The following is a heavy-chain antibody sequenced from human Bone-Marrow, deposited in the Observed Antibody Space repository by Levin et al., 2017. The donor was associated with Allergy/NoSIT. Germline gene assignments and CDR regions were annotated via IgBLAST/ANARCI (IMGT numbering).Heavy chain of an antibody. CDR3: AKDGKLALGGSGDDY. CDR1: GFTFRSYA. Sequence: PGGSLRLSCAASGFTFRSYAMTWVRQAPGKGLEWVSTISGSGGSTYYADSVKGRFTISRDNSKNTLYLQMNTLRAEDTAVYYCAKDGKLALGGSGDDYWGQGILVTVSS. CDR2: ISGSGGST. V-gene: IGHV3-23*01. J-gene: IGHJ4*02. D-gene: IGHD3-10*01.